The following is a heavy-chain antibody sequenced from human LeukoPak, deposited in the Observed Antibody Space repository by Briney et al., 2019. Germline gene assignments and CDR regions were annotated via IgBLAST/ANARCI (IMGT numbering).Heavy chain of an antibody. CDR2: INHSGST. D-gene: IGHD5-24*01. CDR1: GGSVSSGY. V-gene: IGHV4-34*01. J-gene: IGHJ4*02. Sequence: SETLSLTCTVSGGSVSSGYWSWIRQPAGKGLEWIGEINHSGSTNYNPSLKSRVTISVDTSKNQFSLKLSSVTAADTAVYYCARLERPYYFDYWGQGTLVTVSS. CDR3: ARLERPYYFDY.